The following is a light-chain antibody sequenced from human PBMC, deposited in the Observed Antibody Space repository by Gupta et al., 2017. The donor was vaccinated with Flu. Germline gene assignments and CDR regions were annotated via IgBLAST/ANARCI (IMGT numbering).Light chain of an antibody. CDR1: QSVLEY. CDR2: GTS. Sequence: DIQLTQPPSSLSASVGDRVTITCRTSQSVLEYLNWYQQKPGKPPGLLIFGTSRLHSGVPSRFNGSGSGSDFALSINILQPEDFATYYCQQTFDTPYTFGQGTKVDI. CDR3: QQTFDTPYT. J-gene: IGKJ2*01. V-gene: IGKV1-39*01.